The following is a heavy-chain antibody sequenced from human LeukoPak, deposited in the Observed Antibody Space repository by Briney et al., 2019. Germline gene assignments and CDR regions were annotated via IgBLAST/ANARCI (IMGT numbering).Heavy chain of an antibody. J-gene: IGHJ3*02. CDR3: ARIVVVVTATDAFDI. CDR1: GFTFSSYS. V-gene: IGHV3-21*01. CDR2: VSSSSSYI. D-gene: IGHD2-21*02. Sequence: GGSLRLSCAASGFTFSSYSMNWVRQAPGKGLEWVSSVSSSSSYIYYADSVKGRFTISRDNAKNSLYLQMNSLRAEDTAVYYCARIVVVVTATDAFDIWGQGTMVTVSS.